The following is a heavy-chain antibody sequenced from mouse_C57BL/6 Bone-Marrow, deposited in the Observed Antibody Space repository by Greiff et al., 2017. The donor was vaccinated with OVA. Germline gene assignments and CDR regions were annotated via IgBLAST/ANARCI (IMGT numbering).Heavy chain of an antibody. CDR1: GFTFSDYY. J-gene: IGHJ3*01. V-gene: IGHV5-12*01. CDR2: ISNGGGST. Sequence: EVMLVESGGGLVQPGGSLKLSCAASGFTFSDYYMYWVRQTPEKRLEWVAYISNGGGSTYYPDTVKGRFTISRDNAKNTLYLQMSRLKSEDTAMYYCAMMVTWFAYWGQGTLVTVSA. CDR3: AMMVTWFAY. D-gene: IGHD2-3*01.